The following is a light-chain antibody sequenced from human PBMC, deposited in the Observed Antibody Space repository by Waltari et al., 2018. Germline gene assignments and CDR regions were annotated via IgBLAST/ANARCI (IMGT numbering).Light chain of an antibody. V-gene: IGLV3-1*01. CDR1: KLGQKY. CDR2: EDN. Sequence: SYDLTQPPSVSVSPGQTASITCSGDKLGQKYVFWYRQKTGQSPVLVMYEDNRRPSGIAWGVSGSNSGNTATLTIGETQVMDDAYYYCQVWDSSTDVVFGGGTKLTVL. J-gene: IGLJ2*01. CDR3: QVWDSSTDVV.